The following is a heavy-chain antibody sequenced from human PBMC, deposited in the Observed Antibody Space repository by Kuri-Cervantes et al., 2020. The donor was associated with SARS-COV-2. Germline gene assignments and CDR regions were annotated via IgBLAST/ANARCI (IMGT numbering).Heavy chain of an antibody. Sequence: GSLRLSCAASGFTFSDYYMSWIRQAPGKGLDWVSYISSSGSTIYYADSVKGRFTISRDNAKNSLYLQMNSLRAEDTAVYYCARDSPLVGATWNYFDYWGQGTLVTVSS. D-gene: IGHD1-26*01. CDR1: GFTFSDYY. CDR2: ISSSGSTI. J-gene: IGHJ4*02. CDR3: ARDSPLVGATWNYFDY. V-gene: IGHV3-11*04.